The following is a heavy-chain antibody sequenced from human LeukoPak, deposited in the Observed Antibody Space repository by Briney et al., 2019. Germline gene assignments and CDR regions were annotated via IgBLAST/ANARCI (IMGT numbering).Heavy chain of an antibody. CDR2: SGST. J-gene: IGHJ4*02. CDR1: GGSISSSNW. Sequence: SETLSLTCAVSGGSISSSNWWSWVRQPPGKGLEWIGSSGSTYYNPSLKSRVTVSVDTSKNQFSLKLISVTAADTAVYYCARPPPYDILTGYKYYFDYWGQGTLVTVSS. V-gene: IGHV4-4*02. D-gene: IGHD3-9*01. CDR3: ARPPPYDILTGYKYYFDY.